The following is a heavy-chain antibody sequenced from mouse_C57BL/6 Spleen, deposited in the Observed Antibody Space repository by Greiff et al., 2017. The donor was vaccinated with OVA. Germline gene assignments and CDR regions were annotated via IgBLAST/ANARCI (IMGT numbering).Heavy chain of an antibody. V-gene: IGHV1-55*01. CDR3: ARCRVATVVASDWYFEV. CDR2: IYPGSGST. J-gene: IGHJ1*03. D-gene: IGHD1-1*01. Sequence: QVQLQQPGAELVKPGASVKMSCKASGYTFTSYWITWVKQRPGQGLEWIGDIYPGSGSTNYNEKFKSKATLTVDTSSSTAYMQLSSLTSEDSAVYYWARCRVATVVASDWYFEVWGTGTTVTVSS. CDR1: GYTFTSYW.